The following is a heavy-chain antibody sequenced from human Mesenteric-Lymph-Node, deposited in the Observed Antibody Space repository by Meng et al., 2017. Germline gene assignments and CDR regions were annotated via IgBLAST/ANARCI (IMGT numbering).Heavy chain of an antibody. CDR1: GFTFSSYE. CDR2: ISSSGSTI. J-gene: IGHJ6*02. CDR3: ARDKGGYSSSWSPYYYYGMDV. D-gene: IGHD6-13*01. V-gene: IGHV3-48*03. Sequence: GESLKISCAASGFTFSSYEMNWVRQAPGKGLEWVSYISSSGSTIYYADSVKGRFTTSRDNAKNSLYLQMNSLRAEDTAVYYCARDKGGYSSSWSPYYYYGMDVWGQGTTVTVSS.